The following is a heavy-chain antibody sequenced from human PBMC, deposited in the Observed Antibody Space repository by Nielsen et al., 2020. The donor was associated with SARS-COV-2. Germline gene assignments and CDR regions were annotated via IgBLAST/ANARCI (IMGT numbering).Heavy chain of an antibody. Sequence: GGSLRLSCAASGFSFRNYDMHWVRQPTGKGLEWLATVGTAGGTYYPASVKGRFTISRDNAKNSLYLQIDSLRAGDTAVYYCARGWYSSSVYYYYGVDVWGQGTTVTVSS. V-gene: IGHV3-13*01. J-gene: IGHJ6*02. CDR3: ARGWYSSSVYYYYGVDV. CDR2: VGTAGGT. D-gene: IGHD6-19*01. CDR1: GFSFRNYD.